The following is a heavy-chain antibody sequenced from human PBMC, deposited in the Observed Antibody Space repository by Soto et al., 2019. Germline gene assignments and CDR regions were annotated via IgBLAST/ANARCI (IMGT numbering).Heavy chain of an antibody. D-gene: IGHD3-3*01. CDR2: IYYSGST. J-gene: IGHJ4*02. CDR1: GGSISSYY. V-gene: IGHV4-59*01. Sequence: PSETLSLTCTVSGGSISSYYWSWIRQLPGKGLEWVGYIYYSGSTNYNPSLKGRVTISVDTSKNQFSLKLSSVTAADTAVYYCARDSSGNSVYFDYWGQGTLVTVSS. CDR3: ARDSSGNSVYFDY.